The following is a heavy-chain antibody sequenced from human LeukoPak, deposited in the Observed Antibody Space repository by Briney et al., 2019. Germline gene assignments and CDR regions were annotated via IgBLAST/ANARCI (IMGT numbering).Heavy chain of an antibody. CDR3: ARDLDDHHYDILTGYYRGAFDI. CDR2: IYYSGST. CDR1: GGSISSSSYY. Sequence: SETLSLTCTVSGGSISSSSYYWGWIRQPPGKGLEWIGSIYYSGSTYYNPSLKSRVTISVDTSKNQFSLKLSSVTAADTAVYYCARDLDDHHYDILTGYYRGAFDIWGQGTMVTVSS. D-gene: IGHD3-9*01. V-gene: IGHV4-39*07. J-gene: IGHJ3*02.